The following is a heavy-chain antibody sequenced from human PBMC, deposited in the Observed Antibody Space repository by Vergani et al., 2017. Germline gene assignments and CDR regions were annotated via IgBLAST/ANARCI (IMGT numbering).Heavy chain of an antibody. CDR2: ISGSGGST. J-gene: IGHJ4*02. CDR1: GFTFSSYA. D-gene: IGHD2-2*01. Sequence: EVQLLESGGGLVQPGGSLGLSCAASGFTFSSYAMSWVRQAPGKGLEWVSAISGSGGSTYYADSVKGRFTISRDNSKNTLYLQMNSLRAEDTAVYYCAKVRRGDIVVVPASIFDYWGQGTLVTVSS. V-gene: IGHV3-23*01. CDR3: AKVRRGDIVVVPASIFDY.